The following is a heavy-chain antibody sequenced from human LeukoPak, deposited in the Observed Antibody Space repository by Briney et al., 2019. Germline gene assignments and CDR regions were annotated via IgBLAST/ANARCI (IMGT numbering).Heavy chain of an antibody. Sequence: GGSLRLSCAAAGFTFSNYAMTWVRQAPGKGLEWVSSISGSGGSTYYADSVKGRFTISRGNSKNTLYLQMYSLRAEDTAVYYCARVEGASKASVYWGQGALVTVPS. D-gene: IGHD1-1*01. CDR3: ARVEGASKASVY. CDR2: ISGSGGST. CDR1: GFTFSNYA. J-gene: IGHJ4*02. V-gene: IGHV3-23*01.